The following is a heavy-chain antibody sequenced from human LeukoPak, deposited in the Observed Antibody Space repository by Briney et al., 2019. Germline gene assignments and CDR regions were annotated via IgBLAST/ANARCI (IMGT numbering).Heavy chain of an antibody. CDR3: ARVHYSDYPFGY. CDR2: VYYSGST. J-gene: IGHJ4*02. D-gene: IGHD4-11*01. CDR1: GGSVSSGSYY. V-gene: IGHV4-61*01. Sequence: PSETLSLTCTVSGGSVSSGSYYWSWIRQPPGKGLEWIGYVYYSGSTNYNPSLKSRVTISVDTSKNQFSLKLSSVTAADTAVYYCARVHYSDYPFGYWGQGTLVTVSS.